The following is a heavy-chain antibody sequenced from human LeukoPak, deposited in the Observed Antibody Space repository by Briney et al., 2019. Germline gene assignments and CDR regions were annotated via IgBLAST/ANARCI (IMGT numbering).Heavy chain of an antibody. CDR3: ARELAARPSNWFDP. CDR2: ISAYNGNT. J-gene: IGHJ5*02. CDR1: GYTFTSYG. V-gene: IGHV1-18*01. Sequence: GASVKVSCKASGYTFTSYGISWVRQAPGQGLEWMGWISAYNGNTNYAQKLQGRVTMTTDTSTSTAYMELRSLRSDDTAVYYCARELAARPSNWFDPWGQGTLVTVSS. D-gene: IGHD6-6*01.